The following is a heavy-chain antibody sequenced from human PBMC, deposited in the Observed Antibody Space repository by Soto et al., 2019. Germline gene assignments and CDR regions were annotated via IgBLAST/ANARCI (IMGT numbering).Heavy chain of an antibody. Sequence: ASVKVSCKASGYTFTSYGISWVRQAPGQGLEWMGWISAYNGNTNYAQKLQVRVTMTTDTSTSTAYMELRSLRSDDTAVYYCARYDYGDYEFAYWGQGTLVTVSS. CDR1: GYTFTSYG. J-gene: IGHJ4*02. CDR2: ISAYNGNT. D-gene: IGHD4-17*01. CDR3: ARYDYGDYEFAY. V-gene: IGHV1-18*01.